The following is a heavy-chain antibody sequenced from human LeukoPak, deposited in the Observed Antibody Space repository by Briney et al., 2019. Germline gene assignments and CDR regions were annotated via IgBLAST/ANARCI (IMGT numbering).Heavy chain of an antibody. V-gene: IGHV3-48*04. CDR1: GFTYGSYS. CDR3: ASTGVTVYGVPFDY. Sequence: PGGSLRLSCAASGFTYGSYSMNWVRRAPGKGLEWVSYISSSSTIYYADSVKGRFTISRDNAKNSLYLQMNSLRAEDTAVYYCASTGVTVYGVPFDYWGQGTLVTVSS. J-gene: IGHJ4*02. CDR2: ISSSSTI. D-gene: IGHD4-17*01.